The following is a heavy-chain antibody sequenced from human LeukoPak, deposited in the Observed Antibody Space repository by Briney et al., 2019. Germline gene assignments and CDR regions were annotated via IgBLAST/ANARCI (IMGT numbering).Heavy chain of an antibody. D-gene: IGHD4-23*01. CDR2: INHSGST. CDR3: ASLPGGNSGYYYYGMDV. V-gene: IGHV4-34*01. Sequence: SETLSLTCAVYGGSFSDYYWSWIRQPPGKGLEWIGEINHSGSTNYNPSLKSRVTISVDTSKNQFSLKLSSVTAADTAVYYCASLPGGNSGYYYYGMDVWGQGTTVTVSS. CDR1: GGSFSDYY. J-gene: IGHJ6*02.